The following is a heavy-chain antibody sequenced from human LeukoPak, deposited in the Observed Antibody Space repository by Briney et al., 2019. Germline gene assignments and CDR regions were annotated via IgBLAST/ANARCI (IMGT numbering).Heavy chain of an antibody. CDR2: MNPNSGNT. Sequence: ASVKVSCKASGYTFTSYDINWVRQAPGQGLEWMGWMNPNSGNTGYAQKFQGRVTMTRNTSISTAYMELSSLRSEDAAVYYCARANLAAAEDYWGQGTLVTVSS. J-gene: IGHJ4*02. D-gene: IGHD6-13*01. CDR3: ARANLAAAEDY. CDR1: GYTFTSYD. V-gene: IGHV1-8*01.